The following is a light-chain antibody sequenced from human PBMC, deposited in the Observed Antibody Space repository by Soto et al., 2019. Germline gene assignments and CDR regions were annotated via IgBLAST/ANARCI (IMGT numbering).Light chain of an antibody. V-gene: IGLV2-23*01. CDR1: SSDVGSYNL. CDR3: CSYAGSNIWV. CDR2: EGS. Sequence: QSALTQPASVSGSPGQSITISCTGTSSDVGSYNLVSWYQQYSGKAPKLMIYEGSKRPSGVSSRFSGSKSGNTASLTISGLQAEDEADYFCCSYAGSNIWVFGGGTQLTVL. J-gene: IGLJ3*02.